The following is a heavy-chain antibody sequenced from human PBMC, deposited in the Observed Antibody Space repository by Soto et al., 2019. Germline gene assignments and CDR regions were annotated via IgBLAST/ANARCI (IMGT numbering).Heavy chain of an antibody. Sequence: GGSLRLACAASGFTFSSYALSWVRQAPGKGLEWVSAISGSGGSTYYADSVKGRFTISRDNSKNTLYLQMNSLRAEDTAVYYCAKGPQLWPPYYFDYWGQGTLVTVSS. V-gene: IGHV3-23*01. CDR3: AKGPQLWPPYYFDY. D-gene: IGHD5-18*01. J-gene: IGHJ4*02. CDR1: GFTFSSYA. CDR2: ISGSGGST.